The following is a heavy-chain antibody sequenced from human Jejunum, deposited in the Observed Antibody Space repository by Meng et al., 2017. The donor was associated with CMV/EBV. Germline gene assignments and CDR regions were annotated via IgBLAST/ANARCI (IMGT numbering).Heavy chain of an antibody. J-gene: IGHJ4*02. CDR1: AYY. CDR3: ARGGSTYYDFWSGYGEPDY. V-gene: IGHV3-11*01. D-gene: IGHD3-3*01. CDR2: ISSSGSTI. Sequence: AYYMSWIRQAPGKGLEWVSYISSSGSTIYYADSVKGRFTVSRDNAKKSLYLQMNSLRAEDTAVYYCARGGSTYYDFWSGYGEPDYWGQGTLVTVSS.